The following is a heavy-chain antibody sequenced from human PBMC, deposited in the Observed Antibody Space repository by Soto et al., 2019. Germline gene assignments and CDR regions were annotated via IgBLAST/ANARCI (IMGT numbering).Heavy chain of an antibody. CDR2: IYPGDSDT. Sequence: GESLKISCKGSGYSFSTYWLAWVRQMPGKGLEYMGIIYPGDSDTRYSPSFQGQVTISGDKSINTAYLQWSSLKASDSAMYYCARTRVGTTRLGDPFDIWGQGTMVTVS. J-gene: IGHJ3*02. V-gene: IGHV5-51*01. CDR3: ARTRVGTTRLGDPFDI. CDR1: GYSFSTYW. D-gene: IGHD5-12*01.